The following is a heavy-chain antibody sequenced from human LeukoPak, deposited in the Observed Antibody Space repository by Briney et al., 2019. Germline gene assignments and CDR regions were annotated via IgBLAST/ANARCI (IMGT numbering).Heavy chain of an antibody. CDR3: ASWDPQLGDAFDI. D-gene: IGHD3-16*01. CDR1: GFTFTSHG. Sequence: PGGSLRLSCAASGFTFTSHGMHWVRQSPGKGLEWMALISYDGSHKDFADSVQGRFTISRDNSKNTLYLQMNSLRPEDTAVYYCASWDPQLGDAFDIWGQGTMVTVSS. CDR2: ISYDGSHK. J-gene: IGHJ3*02. V-gene: IGHV3-30*03.